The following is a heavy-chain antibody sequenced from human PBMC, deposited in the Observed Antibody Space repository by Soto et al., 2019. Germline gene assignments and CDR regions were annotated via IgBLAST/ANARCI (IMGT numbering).Heavy chain of an antibody. CDR1: GGSFSGYY. Sequence: PSETLSLPCAVYGGSFSGYYWSWIRQPPGKGLEWIGEINHSGSTNYNPSLKSRVTISVDTAKNPFSLKLSSVTAADTAVYYGARDLGYCSSTSCYKGGVFNWFDPWGQGTLVTAPQ. CDR3: ARDLGYCSSTSCYKGGVFNWFDP. V-gene: IGHV4-34*01. J-gene: IGHJ5*02. D-gene: IGHD2-2*02. CDR2: INHSGST.